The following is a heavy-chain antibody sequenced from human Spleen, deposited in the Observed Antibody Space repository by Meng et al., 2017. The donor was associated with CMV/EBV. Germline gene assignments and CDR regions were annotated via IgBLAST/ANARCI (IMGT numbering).Heavy chain of an antibody. V-gene: IGHV4-39*01. CDR3: ARHETSIYPYYYYGVDV. CDR1: GGSISSSSYY. D-gene: IGHD4-11*01. J-gene: IGHJ6*02. CDR2: MSYSGNT. Sequence: SETLSLTCTVSGGSISSSSYYWGWIRQPPGKGLDWIGSMSYSGNTYYNPSLKSRVIISVDMTKNQFSLKLSSVTAADTAMYYCARHETSIYPYYYYGVDVWGQGTTVTVSS.